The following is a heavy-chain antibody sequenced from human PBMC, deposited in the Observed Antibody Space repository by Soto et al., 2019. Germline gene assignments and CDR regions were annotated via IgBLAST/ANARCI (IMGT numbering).Heavy chain of an antibody. CDR1: GYTLTELS. V-gene: IGHV1-24*01. CDR3: ATSIAPFSSSAYYYYYGMDV. D-gene: IGHD6-6*01. J-gene: IGHJ6*02. CDR2: FDPEDGET. Sequence: ASVKVSCKVSGYTLTELSMHWVRQAPGKGLEWMGGFDPEDGETIYAQKFQGRVTMTEDTSTDTAYMELSSLRSEDTAVYYCATSIAPFSSSAYYYYYGMDVWGQGTRVTVSS.